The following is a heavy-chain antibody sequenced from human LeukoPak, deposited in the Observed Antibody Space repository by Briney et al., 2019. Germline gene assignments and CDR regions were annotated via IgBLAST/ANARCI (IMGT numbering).Heavy chain of an antibody. CDR1: GGTFSSYA. D-gene: IGHD6-13*01. Sequence: ASVKVSCKASGGTFSSYAISWVRQAPGQGLEWMGGFIPIFGTANYAQKFQGRVTITADESTSTAYMELSSLRSEDTAVYYCARESGYSSSWYAFDIWGQGTMVTVSS. V-gene: IGHV1-69*13. J-gene: IGHJ3*02. CDR3: ARESGYSSSWYAFDI. CDR2: FIPIFGTA.